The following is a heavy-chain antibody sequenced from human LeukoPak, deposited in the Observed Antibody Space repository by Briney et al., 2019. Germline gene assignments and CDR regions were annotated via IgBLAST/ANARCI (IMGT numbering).Heavy chain of an antibody. CDR2: INAGNGNT. V-gene: IGHV1-3*01. CDR3: ARDPNSSGWLYYYGMDV. J-gene: IGHJ6*02. CDR1: GYTFTNYA. D-gene: IGHD6-19*01. Sequence: GASVKVSCKASGYTFTNYAMHWVRQAPRQRLEWMGWINAGNGNTKYSQKFQGRVTITRDTSASTAYMELSSLRSEDTAVYYCARDPNSSGWLYYYGMDVWGQGTTVTVSS.